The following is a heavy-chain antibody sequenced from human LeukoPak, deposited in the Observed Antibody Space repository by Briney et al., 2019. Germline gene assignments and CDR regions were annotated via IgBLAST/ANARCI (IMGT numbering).Heavy chain of an antibody. CDR1: GGSISSYY. D-gene: IGHD4-11*01. V-gene: IGHV4-59*08. CDR2: IYYSGST. Sequence: SETLSLTCTVSGGSISSYYWSWIRQPPGKGLEWIGYIYYSGSTNYNPSLKSRVTISVATSKNQFSLKLTSVTAADTAVYYCARAYSNWFDPWGQGTLVTVSS. CDR3: ARAYSNWFDP. J-gene: IGHJ5*02.